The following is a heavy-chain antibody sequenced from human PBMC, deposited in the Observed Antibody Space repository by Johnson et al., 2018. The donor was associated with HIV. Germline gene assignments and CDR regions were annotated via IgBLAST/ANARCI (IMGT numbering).Heavy chain of an antibody. Sequence: VHLVESGGGLVQPGGSLRLSCAASGFTFSSYDMHWVRQATGKGLEWVSTIGTAVDTYYPGSVKGRFTISRENAKNSLYLQMNSLRAGDTAMYYCARGGSRITIFGVVTNLGAFDIWGQGTMVTVSS. CDR1: GFTFSSYD. V-gene: IGHV3-13*01. J-gene: IGHJ3*02. CDR2: IGTAVDT. D-gene: IGHD3-3*01. CDR3: ARGGSRITIFGVVTNLGAFDI.